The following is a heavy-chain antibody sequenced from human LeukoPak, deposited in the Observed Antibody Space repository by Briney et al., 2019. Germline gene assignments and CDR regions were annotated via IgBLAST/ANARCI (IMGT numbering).Heavy chain of an antibody. CDR1: GFTVSNNY. D-gene: IGHD1-1*01. Sequence: GGSLRLSCAASGFTVSNNYMNWVRQAPGKGLEWVSSIHSSGPYIFYADSVKGRFTISRDNAKNSLYLQMYSLRAEDTAVYYCARDPSPPVYTSGPFDYWGQGTLVTVSS. J-gene: IGHJ4*02. V-gene: IGHV3-21*01. CDR3: ARDPSPPVYTSGPFDY. CDR2: IHSSGPYI.